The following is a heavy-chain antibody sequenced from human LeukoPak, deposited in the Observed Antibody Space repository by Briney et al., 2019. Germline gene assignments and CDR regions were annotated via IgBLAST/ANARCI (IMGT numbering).Heavy chain of an antibody. CDR2: ISRDSGTI. Sequence: GGSLRLSCTASGFVFIGYSINWVRPAPGKGVEGLSYISRDSGTIYYADSVKGRFTICRDNARNSLFLQMSRLRAEDTAVYYCASLPGAVAVDYWGQGTLVTVSS. D-gene: IGHD6-19*01. J-gene: IGHJ4*02. CDR3: ASLPGAVAVDY. V-gene: IGHV3-48*01. CDR1: GFVFIGYS.